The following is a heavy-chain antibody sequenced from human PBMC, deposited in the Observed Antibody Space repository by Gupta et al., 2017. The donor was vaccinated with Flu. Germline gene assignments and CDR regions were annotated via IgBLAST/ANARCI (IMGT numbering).Heavy chain of an antibody. D-gene: IGHD2-15*01. CDR3: AKDKGQEDCSGSTCYSRDYFDQ. CDR2: ISFDTSYK. CDR1: GFTFRRYA. Sequence: QVQLVESGGGVVQPGRSLTLSCVASGFTFRRYAMHWVRQPPGKGLEWLAGISFDTSYKYYVDSVKGRFTISRDNSHNTVFLHLNSLRPDDTGVYYCAKDKGQEDCSGSTCYSRDYFDQWGQGTPVTVSS. J-gene: IGHJ4*02. V-gene: IGHV3-30*18.